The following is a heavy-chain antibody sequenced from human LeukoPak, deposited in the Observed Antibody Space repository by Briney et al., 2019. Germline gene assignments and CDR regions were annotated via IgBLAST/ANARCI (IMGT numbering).Heavy chain of an antibody. J-gene: IGHJ5*02. V-gene: IGHV3-48*04. CDR2: ISSSSSTI. CDR1: GFTFSSYS. Sequence: GGSLRLSCAASGFTFSSYSMNWVRQAPGKGLEWVSYISSSSSTIYYADSVKGRFSISRGNAKNSLYLQMNSLRAEDTAVYYCARDLWGIAAAGFDPWGQGTLVTVSS. CDR3: ARDLWGIAAAGFDP. D-gene: IGHD6-13*01.